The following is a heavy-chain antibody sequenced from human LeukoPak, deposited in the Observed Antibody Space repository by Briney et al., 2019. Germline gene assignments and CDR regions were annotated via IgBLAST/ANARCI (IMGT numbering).Heavy chain of an antibody. J-gene: IGHJ3*02. Sequence: GGSLRLSCAASRFTFSSYGMHWVRQAPGKGLDWVAFIRYDGRNKYYADSVKGRFTISRDNSKNTLYLQMNSLRAEDTAVYYCARDRAAAGYDAFDIWGQGTMVTVSS. D-gene: IGHD6-13*01. V-gene: IGHV3-30*02. CDR2: IRYDGRNK. CDR1: RFTFSSYG. CDR3: ARDRAAAGYDAFDI.